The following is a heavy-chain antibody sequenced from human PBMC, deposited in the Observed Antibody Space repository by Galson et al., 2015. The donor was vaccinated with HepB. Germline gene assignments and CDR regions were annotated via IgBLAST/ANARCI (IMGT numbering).Heavy chain of an antibody. D-gene: IGHD3-10*01. CDR1: GFTFNTYA. CDR3: ARAWFGELLSYSFDY. Sequence: SLRLSCAASGFTFNTYAMHWVRQAPGKGLEWVAIISYDETNTYYADSVKGRFTISRDNSKNTLHLQMNSLRADDTAVYYCARAWFGELLSYSFDYWGQGALVTVSS. CDR2: ISYDETNT. V-gene: IGHV3-30-3*01. J-gene: IGHJ4*02.